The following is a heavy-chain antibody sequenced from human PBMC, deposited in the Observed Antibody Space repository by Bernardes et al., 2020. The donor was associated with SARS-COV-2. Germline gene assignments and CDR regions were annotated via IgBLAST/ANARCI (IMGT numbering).Heavy chain of an antibody. CDR3: ARDGYTFGYYYFGMNV. CDR2: IYDDGST. D-gene: IGHD5-12*01. CDR1: GGSISNYY. J-gene: IGHJ6*02. Sequence: SETLSLTCTFPGGSISNYYWSWLRQPPGKGLDWIGYIYDDGSTNYNPSLKSRVTLSVDTSKNQFSLKLSSVTAADTAVYYCARDGYTFGYYYFGMNVWGQGTTVSVSS. V-gene: IGHV4-59*01.